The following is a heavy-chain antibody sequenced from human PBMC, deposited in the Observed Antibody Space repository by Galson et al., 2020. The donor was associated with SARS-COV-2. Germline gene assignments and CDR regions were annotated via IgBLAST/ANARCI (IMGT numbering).Heavy chain of an antibody. CDR2: IYPGYSDT. CDR3: ARAYYCDSSGYIS. V-gene: IGHV5-51*01. D-gene: IGHD3-22*01. Sequence: GEYPKTSRQGSGYSFNSYWIRWDRQTPGQGLEWIGNIYPGYSDTRYSPSFPGQATSPADKSIRTAYLQWSSLKASDTAMHYCARAYYCDSSGYISWGQGTLVTVSS. CDR1: GYSFNSYW. J-gene: IGHJ4*02.